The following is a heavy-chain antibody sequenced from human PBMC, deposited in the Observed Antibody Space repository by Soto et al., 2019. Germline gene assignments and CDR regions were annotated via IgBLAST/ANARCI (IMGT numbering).Heavy chain of an antibody. D-gene: IGHD3-10*01. J-gene: IGHJ4*02. CDR1: GFTFDDYA. Sequence: EVQLVESGGGLVQPGRSLRLSCAASGFTFDDYAMHWVRQAPGKGLEWVSGISWNSGSIGYADSVKGRFTISRDNAKNSLYLQMNSLRAEDTALYYCAKGPRTERYYFDYWGQGTLVTVSS. CDR3: AKGPRTERYYFDY. V-gene: IGHV3-9*01. CDR2: ISWNSGSI.